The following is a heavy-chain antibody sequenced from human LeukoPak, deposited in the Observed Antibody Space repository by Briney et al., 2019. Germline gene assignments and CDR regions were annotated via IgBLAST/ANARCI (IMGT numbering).Heavy chain of an antibody. Sequence: GGSLTLSCAASGFTFSNAWMSWVRQPPGKGLEWVGRIKNKTDGGTTDYVAPVKGRFTISRDDSKNTLYLQMNSLKTEDTAVYYCTSSSYYDFWSGYLGYWGQGTLVTVSS. CDR1: GFTFSNAW. D-gene: IGHD3-3*01. V-gene: IGHV3-15*01. J-gene: IGHJ4*02. CDR2: IKNKTDGGTT. CDR3: TSSSYYDFWSGYLGY.